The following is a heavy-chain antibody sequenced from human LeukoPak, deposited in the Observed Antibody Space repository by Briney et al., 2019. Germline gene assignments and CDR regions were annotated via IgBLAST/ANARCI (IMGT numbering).Heavy chain of an antibody. D-gene: IGHD3-10*01. V-gene: IGHV3-30*04. CDR2: ISYDGSNK. Sequence: RRSLRLSCAASGFTFSSYAMHWVRQAPGKGLEWVAVISYDGSNKYYADSVKGRFTISRDNSKNTLYLQMNSLRAEDTAVYYCARPVWFGELGDYFDYWGQGTLVTVSS. CDR1: GFTFSSYA. CDR3: ARPVWFGELGDYFDY. J-gene: IGHJ4*02.